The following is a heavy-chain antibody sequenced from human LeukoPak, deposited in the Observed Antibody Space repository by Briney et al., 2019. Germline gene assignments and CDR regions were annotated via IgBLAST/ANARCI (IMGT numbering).Heavy chain of an antibody. V-gene: IGHV4-39*07. J-gene: IGHJ4*02. CDR3: ARVPIGLGMLDY. Sequence: PSETLSLTCTVSGGSISSSSYYWGWIRQPPGKGLEWIGSIYYSGSTYYNPSLKSRVTISVDTSKNQFSLKLSSVTAADTAVYYCARVPIGLGMLDYWGQGTLVTVSS. CDR2: IYYSGST. CDR1: GGSISSSSYY.